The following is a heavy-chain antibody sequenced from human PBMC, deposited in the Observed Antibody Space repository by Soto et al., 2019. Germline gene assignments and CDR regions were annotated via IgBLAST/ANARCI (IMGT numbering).Heavy chain of an antibody. CDR2: ISGSGSVT. CDR1: GLTFFNSYA. Sequence: PGGSLRLSCAASGLTFFNSYAMSWVRQAPGKGLEWVSAISGSGSVTYYADSVKGRFTISRDNSRNTLYLQIHSLTAEDKATYYCATVNPNLSGYDDFWGQGIPVLVSS. V-gene: IGHV3-23*01. D-gene: IGHD5-12*01. J-gene: IGHJ4*02. CDR3: ATVNPNLSGYDDF.